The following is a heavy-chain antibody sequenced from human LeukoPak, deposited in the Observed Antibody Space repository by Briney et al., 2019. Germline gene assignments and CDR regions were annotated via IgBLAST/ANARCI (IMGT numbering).Heavy chain of an antibody. CDR2: INHGGST. CDR1: GGSFSGYY. CDR3: ARSGSGMGFTFGGVINY. J-gene: IGHJ4*02. V-gene: IGHV4-34*01. D-gene: IGHD3-16*01. Sequence: SETLSLTRAVYGGSFSGYYWSWIRQPPGKGLEWIGEINHGGSTNYNPSLKSRVTISVDTSKNQFSLKLSSVTAADTAVYYCARSGSGMGFTFGGVINYWGQGTLVTVSS.